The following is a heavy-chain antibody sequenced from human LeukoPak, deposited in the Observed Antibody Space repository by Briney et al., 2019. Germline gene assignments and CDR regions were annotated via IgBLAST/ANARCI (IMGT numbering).Heavy chain of an antibody. CDR2: ISAYNGNT. J-gene: IGHJ4*02. CDR1: GYTFTSYG. V-gene: IGHV1-18*01. CDR3: ARDSGDSSGVAYDY. D-gene: IGHD3-22*01. Sequence: GASVKVSCKASGYTFTSYGISWVRQAPGQGLEWMGWISAYNGNTNYAQKLQVRVTMTTDTSTRTAYMELRSLRSDDTAVYYCARDSGDSSGVAYDYWGQGTLVTVSS.